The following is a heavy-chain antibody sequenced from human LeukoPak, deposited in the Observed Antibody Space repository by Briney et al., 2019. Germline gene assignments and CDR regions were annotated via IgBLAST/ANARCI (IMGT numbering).Heavy chain of an antibody. CDR1: GFTFDDYA. CDR2: MSWNSGSI. D-gene: IGHD3-22*01. CDR3: AKDSNYYDSSGYPDY. V-gene: IGHV3-9*01. J-gene: IGHJ4*02. Sequence: GGSLRLSCAASGFTFDDYAMHWVRQAPGKGLEWVSGMSWNSGSIGYADSVKGRFTISRDNAKNSLYLQMNSLRAEDTALYYCAKDSNYYDSSGYPDYWGQGTLVTVSS.